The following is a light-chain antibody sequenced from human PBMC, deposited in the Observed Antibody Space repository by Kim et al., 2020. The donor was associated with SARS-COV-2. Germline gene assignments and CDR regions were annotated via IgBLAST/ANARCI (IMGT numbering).Light chain of an antibody. CDR2: GKN. CDR1: SLRSYY. Sequence: SSELTQDPAVSVALGQTVRITCQGDSLRSYYASWYQQKPGQAPLLVIYGKNNRPSGIPDRFSGSSSGNTASLTITGAQAEDEADYYCNSRDSSGNHLWVFGGGAQLTFL. V-gene: IGLV3-19*01. CDR3: NSRDSSGNHLWV. J-gene: IGLJ3*02.